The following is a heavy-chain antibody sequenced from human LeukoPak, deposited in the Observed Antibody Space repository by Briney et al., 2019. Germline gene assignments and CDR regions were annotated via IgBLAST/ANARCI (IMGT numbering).Heavy chain of an antibody. Sequence: SVKVSCKASGGTFSSYAISWVRQAPGQGLEWMGRIIPILGIANYAQKFQGRVTITADKSTSTAYMELSSLRSEDTAVYYCARGGSGIVASSPFHYWGQGTLVTVSS. V-gene: IGHV1-69*04. J-gene: IGHJ4*02. CDR1: GGTFSSYA. CDR3: ARGGSGIVASSPFHY. CDR2: IIPILGIA. D-gene: IGHD5-12*01.